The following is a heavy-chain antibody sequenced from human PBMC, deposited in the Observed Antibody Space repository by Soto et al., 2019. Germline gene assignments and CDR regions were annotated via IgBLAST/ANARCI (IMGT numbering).Heavy chain of an antibody. CDR1: GFTFSGSA. D-gene: IGHD1-7*01. CDR3: ARRLGLELQGFDP. Sequence: PGGSLRLSCAASGFTFSGSAMHWVRQASGKGLEWVGRIRSKADNYATAYAASVKGRFTISRDNSKNTLYLQMNSLRGEDTAVYYCARRLGLELQGFDPWGQGTVVTVSS. J-gene: IGHJ5*02. CDR2: IRSKADNYAT. V-gene: IGHV3-73*01.